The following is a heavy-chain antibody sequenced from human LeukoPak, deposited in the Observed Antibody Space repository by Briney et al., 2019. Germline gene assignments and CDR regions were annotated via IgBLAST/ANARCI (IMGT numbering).Heavy chain of an antibody. J-gene: IGHJ4*02. CDR2: INSDGSST. D-gene: IGHD3-16*02. Sequence: GGSLRLSCAASGFTFSSYWMHWVRQAPGKGLVWVSRINSDGSSTSYADSVKGRFTISRDNAKNTLYLQMNSLRAEDTAVYYCASEGLRLGELSHDYGGQVTLVTVSS. CDR1: GFTFSSYW. CDR3: ASEGLRLGELSHDY. V-gene: IGHV3-74*01.